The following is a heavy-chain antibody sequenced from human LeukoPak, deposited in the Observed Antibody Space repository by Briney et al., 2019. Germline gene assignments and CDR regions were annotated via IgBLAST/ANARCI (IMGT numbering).Heavy chain of an antibody. Sequence: GGSLRLSCAASGFTFSSYAMSWVRQAPGKGLEWVSVIYSGGSTYYADSVKGRFTISRDNSKNTLYLQMNSLRAEDTAVYYCARDSPYCSSTSCYGSLEAFDIWGQGTMVTVSS. CDR3: ARDSPYCSSTSCYGSLEAFDI. CDR2: IYSGGST. V-gene: IGHV3-66*01. J-gene: IGHJ3*02. CDR1: GFTFSSYA. D-gene: IGHD2-2*01.